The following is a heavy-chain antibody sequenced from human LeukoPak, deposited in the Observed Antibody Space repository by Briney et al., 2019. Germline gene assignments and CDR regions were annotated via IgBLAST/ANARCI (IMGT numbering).Heavy chain of an antibody. Sequence: PETLSLTCNVSGDSISKSRHFWAWIRQSPGRGLEWIGYIYNSGSTYYNPSLKSRVTISVDTSKNQFSLSLGSVTAADTAVYYCARWGTYASTSNWFDPWGQGTLVTVSS. CDR2: IYNSGST. D-gene: IGHD2-2*01. CDR3: ARWGTYASTSNWFDP. J-gene: IGHJ5*02. V-gene: IGHV4-39*07. CDR1: GDSISKSRHF.